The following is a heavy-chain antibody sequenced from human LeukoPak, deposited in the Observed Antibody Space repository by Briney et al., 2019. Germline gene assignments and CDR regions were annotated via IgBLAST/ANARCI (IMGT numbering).Heavy chain of an antibody. CDR3: AREESSGWFDP. Sequence: PGGSLRLSCAASGFTFSSYSMNWVRQAPGKGLEWVSYISSSSSTIYYADSVKGRFTISRDNAKNSLYLQMNSLRAEDTAMYYCAREESSGWFDPWGQGTLVTVSS. D-gene: IGHD3-22*01. CDR1: GFTFSSYS. CDR2: ISSSSSTI. V-gene: IGHV3-48*01. J-gene: IGHJ5*02.